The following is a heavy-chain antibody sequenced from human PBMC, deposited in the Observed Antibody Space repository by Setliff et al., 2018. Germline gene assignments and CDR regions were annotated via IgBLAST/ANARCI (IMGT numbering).Heavy chain of an antibody. Sequence: ASVKVSCKASGGTFSSYTINWVRQAPGLGLEWMGGIIPIFGTANHAQNFQGRVTITADESTDTAYMELSSLTSDDTAVYYCAGHRGVEGTPVDYWGQGTLVTVSS. CDR1: GGTFSSYT. CDR3: AGHRGVEGTPVDY. CDR2: IIPIFGTA. J-gene: IGHJ4*02. V-gene: IGHV1-69*13. D-gene: IGHD3-10*01.